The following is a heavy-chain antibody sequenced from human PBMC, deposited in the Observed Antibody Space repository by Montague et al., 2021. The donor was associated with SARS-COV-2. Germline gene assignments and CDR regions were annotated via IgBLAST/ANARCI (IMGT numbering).Heavy chain of an antibody. Sequence: SETLSLTCTVSGGSIGSYYWSWIRQPRGKGLEWIGEIYSGGSTNXNPSLKSRVTISMDTSKSQFSLKLTSVTAADTAVYYCARHTRGWQPFDFWGQGTLVTVSS. CDR1: GGSIGSYY. D-gene: IGHD6-19*01. CDR2: IYSGGST. CDR3: ARHTRGWQPFDF. V-gene: IGHV4-59*01. J-gene: IGHJ4*02.